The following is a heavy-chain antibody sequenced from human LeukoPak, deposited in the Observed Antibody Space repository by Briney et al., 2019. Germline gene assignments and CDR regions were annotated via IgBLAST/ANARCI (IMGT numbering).Heavy chain of an antibody. V-gene: IGHV4-4*07. J-gene: IGHJ4*02. CDR1: GDSISSYY. Sequence: SETLSLTCTVSGDSISSYYWSWIRQPAGKGLEWIGRIYTSGSTNYNPSLKSRVTMSVDTSKNQFSLKLNSVTAADTAVCYCAREVEAAGRGSDYWGQGTLVTVSS. D-gene: IGHD6-13*01. CDR3: AREVEAAGRGSDY. CDR2: IYTSGST.